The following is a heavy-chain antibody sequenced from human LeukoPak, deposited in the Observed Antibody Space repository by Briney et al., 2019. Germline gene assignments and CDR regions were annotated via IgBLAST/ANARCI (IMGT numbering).Heavy chain of an antibody. D-gene: IGHD4-17*01. CDR3: ARDSSVPYGITD. Sequence: GGSLRLSCAASGFTFSNYALAWVRQAPGKGLEWVSTISGSGATTYYADSVKGRFTISRDNSKNTLSLQMNNLRAEDTALYYCARDSSVPYGITDWGQGTLVTVS. J-gene: IGHJ4*02. V-gene: IGHV3-23*01. CDR1: GFTFSNYA. CDR2: ISGSGATT.